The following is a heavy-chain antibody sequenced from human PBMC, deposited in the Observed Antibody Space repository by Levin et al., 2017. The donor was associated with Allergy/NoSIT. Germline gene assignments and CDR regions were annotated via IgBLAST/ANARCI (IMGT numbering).Heavy chain of an antibody. CDR1: GGTFSSYA. J-gene: IGHJ6*02. CDR3: ARDYYGDYMDYYGMDV. CDR2: IIPIFGTA. D-gene: IGHD4-17*01. V-gene: IGHV1-69*13. Sequence: SVKVSCKASGGTFSSYAISWVRQAPGQGLEWMGGIIPIFGTANYAQKFQGRVTITADESTSTAYMELSSLRSEDTAVYYCARDYYGDYMDYYGMDVWGQGTTVTVSS.